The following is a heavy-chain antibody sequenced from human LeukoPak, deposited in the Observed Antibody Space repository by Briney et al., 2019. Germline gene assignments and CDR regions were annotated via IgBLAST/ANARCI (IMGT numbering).Heavy chain of an antibody. CDR2: IYSAGTT. CDR3: AGGVLPYYFDY. CDR1: GFAVNSNY. J-gene: IGHJ4*02. D-gene: IGHD3-3*01. Sequence: GGSLRLSCAASGFAVNSNYMSWGRQAPGKGLEWVSVIYSAGTTFYADSVKGRLSISRDNSKNTLYLHMDSLRAEDTAVYYCAGGVLPYYFDYWGQGTLVTVSA. V-gene: IGHV3-66*01.